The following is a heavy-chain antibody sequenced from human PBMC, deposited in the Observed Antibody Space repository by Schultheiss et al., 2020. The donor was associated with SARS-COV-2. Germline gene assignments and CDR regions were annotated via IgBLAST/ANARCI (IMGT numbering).Heavy chain of an antibody. CDR2: IIPIFGTA. Sequence: SVKVSCKASGYTFTSYGISWVRQAPGQGLEWMGGIIPIFGTANYAQKFQGRVTITADESTSTAYMELSSLRSEDTAVYYCARELLYCSSTSCLTDVGNWFDPWGQGTLVTVSS. CDR1: GYTFTSYG. CDR3: ARELLYCSSTSCLTDVGNWFDP. D-gene: IGHD2-2*01. J-gene: IGHJ5*02. V-gene: IGHV1-69*13.